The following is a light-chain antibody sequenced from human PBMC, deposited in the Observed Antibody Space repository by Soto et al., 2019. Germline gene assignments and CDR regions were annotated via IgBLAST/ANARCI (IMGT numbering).Light chain of an antibody. CDR3: SSYTSSITFYV. V-gene: IGLV2-14*03. J-gene: IGLJ1*01. CDR2: DVS. CDR1: SSDVGGYNY. Sequence: QSVLAQPASVSGSPGQSITISCTGTSSDVGGYNYVSWYQQHPGKAPKLMIYDVSNRPSGVSNRFSDSKSGNTASLTISGLQAEDEADYYCSSYTSSITFYVFGTGTKVTVL.